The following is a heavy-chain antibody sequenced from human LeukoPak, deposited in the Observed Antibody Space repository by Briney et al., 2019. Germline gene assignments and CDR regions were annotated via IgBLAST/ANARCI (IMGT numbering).Heavy chain of an antibody. J-gene: IGHJ4*02. CDR2: IYPGDSDT. CDR3: ARQSSSSWYSLFDY. D-gene: IGHD6-13*01. Sequence: GESLKISCKGSGYSFTNYWIGWVRQVPGKGLEWMGIIYPGDSDTRYSPSFQGQVTISADKSISTAYLQWSSLKASDTAMYYCARQSSSSWYSLFDYWGQGTLVTVSS. V-gene: IGHV5-51*01. CDR1: GYSFTNYW.